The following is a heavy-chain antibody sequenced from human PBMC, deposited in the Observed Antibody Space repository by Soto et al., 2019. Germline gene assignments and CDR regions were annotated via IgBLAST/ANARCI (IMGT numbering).Heavy chain of an antibody. V-gene: IGHV3-23*01. D-gene: IGHD2-2*01. CDR2: ISGSGGST. Sequence: GGALRLSCAASGFTFSSYSMSWVRQVPGKGLEWVSAISGSGGSTYYADSVKGRFTISRDNSKNTLYLQMNSLRAEDTAVYCCAKDPPDIVVVPAANFDYWGQGTLVTVSS. CDR3: AKDPPDIVVVPAANFDY. J-gene: IGHJ4*02. CDR1: GFTFSSYS.